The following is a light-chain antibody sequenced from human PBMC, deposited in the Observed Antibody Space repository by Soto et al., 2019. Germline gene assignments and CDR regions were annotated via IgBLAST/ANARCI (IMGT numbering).Light chain of an antibody. CDR3: QQYNSYSGT. Sequence: DIQMTQSPSTLSASVGDRVTITCRASQSISSWLAWYQQKPGKAPKLLIYDASSLESGVPSSFSGSGSGTEFTLTISSLQPDDFATYYCQQYNSYSGTFSQGTKVEIK. V-gene: IGKV1-5*01. J-gene: IGKJ1*01. CDR2: DAS. CDR1: QSISSW.